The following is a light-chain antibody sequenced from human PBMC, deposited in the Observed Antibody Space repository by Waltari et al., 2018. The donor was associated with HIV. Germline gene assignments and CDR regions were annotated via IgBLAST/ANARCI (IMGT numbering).Light chain of an antibody. V-gene: IGLV1-44*01. CDR3: ATWDGSLNGPV. Sequence: QSVLTQPPSASGTPGQRVTISCSGSGSNIGRNTVNWYQQLPGTAPKRLLYINTQRPARVPDRFSGSNSGTSASLAISGLQSDDETTYYCATWDGSLNGPVFGGGTKLTVL. J-gene: IGLJ2*01. CDR2: INT. CDR1: GSNIGRNT.